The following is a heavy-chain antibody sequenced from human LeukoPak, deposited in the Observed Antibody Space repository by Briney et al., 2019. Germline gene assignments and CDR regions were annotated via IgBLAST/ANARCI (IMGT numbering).Heavy chain of an antibody. V-gene: IGHV4-59*08. CDR2: IYYSGST. CDR1: GGSISSDY. J-gene: IGHJ4*02. D-gene: IGHD3-10*01. Sequence: SETLSLTCTVSGGSISSDYWSWIRQPPGKGLEWIGYIYYSGSTNYNPSLKSRVTISVDTSKNQFSLKLSSVTAADTAVYYCARHPYYGSGSYYPGYFDYWGQGTLVTVSS. CDR3: ARHPYYGSGSYYPGYFDY.